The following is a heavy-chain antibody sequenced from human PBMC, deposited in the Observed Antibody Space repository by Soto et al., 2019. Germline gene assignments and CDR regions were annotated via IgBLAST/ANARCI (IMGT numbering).Heavy chain of an antibody. V-gene: IGHV4-61*01. Sequence: PSETMSLTWTVSGGSVSSGSYYWSWIRQPPGKGLEWIGYIYYSGSTNYNPSLKSRVTISGDTSKNQFSLKLSSGTAADTAVYYCAREPAAAARLNPPHYFDYWGQGSLVTVSS. J-gene: IGHJ4*01. D-gene: IGHD6-6*01. CDR3: AREPAAAARLNPPHYFDY. CDR1: GGSVSSGSYY. CDR2: IYYSGST.